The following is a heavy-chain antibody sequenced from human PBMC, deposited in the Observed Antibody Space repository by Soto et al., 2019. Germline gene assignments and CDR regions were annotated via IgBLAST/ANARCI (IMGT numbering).Heavy chain of an antibody. Sequence: EVQLVESGGGLVQPGGSLKLSCAASGFTFSGSAMHWVRQASGKGLEWVGRIRSKANSYATAYAASVKGRFTISRDDSKNTAYRQMNSLKTEDTAVYYCTRLETAAGGYWGQGTLVTVSS. V-gene: IGHV3-73*01. CDR1: GFTFSGSA. CDR3: TRLETAAGGY. D-gene: IGHD6-13*01. CDR2: IRSKANSYAT. J-gene: IGHJ4*02.